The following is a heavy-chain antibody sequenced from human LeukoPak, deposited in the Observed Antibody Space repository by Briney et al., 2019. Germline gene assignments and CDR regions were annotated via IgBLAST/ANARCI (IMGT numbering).Heavy chain of an antibody. D-gene: IGHD3-22*01. Sequence: PGGSLRLSCAASGFTFDDYDMSWVRQAPGKGLEWVTGINWNGGSTGYADSVKGRFTISRDNAKNSLYLQMNSLRSEDTALYDCASDTDLNYYDSSGYYDYWGQGTPVTVSS. CDR1: GFTFDDYD. CDR3: ASDTDLNYYDSSGYYDY. J-gene: IGHJ4*02. CDR2: INWNGGST. V-gene: IGHV3-20*01.